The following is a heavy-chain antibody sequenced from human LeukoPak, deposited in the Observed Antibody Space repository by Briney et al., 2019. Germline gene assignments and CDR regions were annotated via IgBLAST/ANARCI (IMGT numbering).Heavy chain of an antibody. CDR1: VYTFTGYY. CDR2: INPNSGGT. Sequence: ASVKVSCKASVYTFTGYYIYWVRQAPGQGLEWMGWINPNSGGTNYAQKFQGRVTMTRDTSISTAYMELSRLRSDDTAVYYCAGWGLLSGYNCFDPWGQGTLVTVSS. J-gene: IGHJ5*02. V-gene: IGHV1-2*02. CDR3: AGWGLLSGYNCFDP. D-gene: IGHD1-26*01.